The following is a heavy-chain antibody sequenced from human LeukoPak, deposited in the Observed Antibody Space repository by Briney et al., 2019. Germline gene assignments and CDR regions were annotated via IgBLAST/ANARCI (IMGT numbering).Heavy chain of an antibody. D-gene: IGHD2-2*03. J-gene: IGHJ3*02. CDR3: AKDMDIVVAPAANDAFDI. Sequence: PGGSLRLSCAASGFTFSSYGMHWVRQAPGKGLEWVAFIRYDGSNKYYADSVKGRFTISRDNSKNTLYLQMNSLRAEDTAVYYCAKDMDIVVAPAANDAFDIWGQGTMVTVSS. CDR1: GFTFSSYG. V-gene: IGHV3-30*02. CDR2: IRYDGSNK.